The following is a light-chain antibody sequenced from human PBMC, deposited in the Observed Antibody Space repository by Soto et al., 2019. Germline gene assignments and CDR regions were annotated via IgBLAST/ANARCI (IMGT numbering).Light chain of an antibody. CDR1: SSDVGKYNF. CDR3: TSYAGSSIPVV. Sequence: QSALTQPPSASGSPGQSVTISCTGASSDVGKYNFVSWYQQHPGKAPKLMIYDVTERPSGVPDRFSGSKSGNTASLTVSGLQAEDEADYYCTSYAGSSIPVVFGGGTQVTVL. CDR2: DVT. J-gene: IGLJ2*01. V-gene: IGLV2-8*01.